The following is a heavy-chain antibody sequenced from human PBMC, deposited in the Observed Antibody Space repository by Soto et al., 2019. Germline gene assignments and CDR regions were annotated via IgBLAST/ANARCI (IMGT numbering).Heavy chain of an antibody. V-gene: IGHV1-3*01. CDR3: ARINIVYGAFDI. CDR1: GYTFNIYA. Sequence: QVQLVQSGAEVKKPGASVKVSCKASGYTFNIYAIHWVRQAPGQSLEWMGWLDAGNADTKYSQKFQGRVTISRDTTASTAHMELGSLMSEYAAVYDCARINIVYGAFDIWGQGTMVTVSS. J-gene: IGHJ3*02. CDR2: LDAGNADT. D-gene: IGHD3-16*02.